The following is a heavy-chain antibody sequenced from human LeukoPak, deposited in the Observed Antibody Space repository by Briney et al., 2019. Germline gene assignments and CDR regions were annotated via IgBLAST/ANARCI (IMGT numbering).Heavy chain of an antibody. Sequence: PGGSLRLSCAASGFTFSSYGMHWVRQAPGKGLEWVAVISYDGSNKYYADSVKGRFTISRDNSKNTLYLQMNSLRAEDTAVYYCAKDHRAYYDSSGYYPGAFDIWGQGTMVTVSS. CDR2: ISYDGSNK. D-gene: IGHD3-22*01. CDR3: AKDHRAYYDSSGYYPGAFDI. CDR1: GFTFSSYG. J-gene: IGHJ3*02. V-gene: IGHV3-30*18.